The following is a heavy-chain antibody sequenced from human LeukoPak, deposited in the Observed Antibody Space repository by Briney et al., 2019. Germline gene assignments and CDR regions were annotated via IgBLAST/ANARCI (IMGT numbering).Heavy chain of an antibody. D-gene: IGHD2-15*01. Sequence: GGSLRLSCAASGFTFSSYDMTWVRHAPGKGLEWVSGISCSAGSKDYADSVKGRFTISRDNSKNTLYLQMSSLRADDTAVYYCAKGSGAYAYLFDYWGRGTLVTVSS. CDR1: GFTFSSYD. V-gene: IGHV3-23*01. CDR2: ISCSAGSK. CDR3: AKGSGAYAYLFDY. J-gene: IGHJ4*02.